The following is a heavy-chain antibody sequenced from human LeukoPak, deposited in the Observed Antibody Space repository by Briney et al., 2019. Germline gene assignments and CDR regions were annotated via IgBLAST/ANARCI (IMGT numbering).Heavy chain of an antibody. CDR3: ARDRSGFGESD. D-gene: IGHD3-10*01. J-gene: IGHJ4*02. Sequence: GGSLRLSCAASGFTFSSYSMNWVRQAPGKGLEWVSSISSSSSYIYCADSVKGRFTISRDNAKNSLYLQMNSLRAEDTAVYYCARDRSGFGESDWGQGTLVTVSS. V-gene: IGHV3-21*01. CDR2: ISSSSSYI. CDR1: GFTFSSYS.